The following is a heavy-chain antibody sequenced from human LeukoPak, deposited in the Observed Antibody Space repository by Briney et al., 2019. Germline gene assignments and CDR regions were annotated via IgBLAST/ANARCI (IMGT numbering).Heavy chain of an antibody. Sequence: PGGSLRLSCEVSGFRFSNNFMSWVRQAPGKGLEWLSVIYGAGSTYYADSLQGRFTTSRDSSKNTLYLQMSSLRAEDTAVYYCTKGLARYLLPTYDYYAMDVWGPGTTVSVSS. J-gene: IGHJ6*02. V-gene: IGHV3-53*05. CDR3: TKGLARYLLPTYDYYAMDV. D-gene: IGHD1-1*01. CDR2: IYGAGST. CDR1: GFRFSNNF.